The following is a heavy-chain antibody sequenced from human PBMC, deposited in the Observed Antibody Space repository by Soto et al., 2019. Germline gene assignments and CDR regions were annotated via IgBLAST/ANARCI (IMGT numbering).Heavy chain of an antibody. Sequence: QVQLQESGPGLVKPSETLSLTCTVSGGSVSSGSYYWSWIRQPPGKGLEWIGYIYYSGSTNYNPSLKSRVTISVDTSKNQFSLKLSSVTAADTAVYYCVREPAVVTHFDYWGQGTLVTVSS. J-gene: IGHJ4*02. D-gene: IGHD2-15*01. CDR3: VREPAVVTHFDY. CDR2: IYYSGST. CDR1: GGSVSSGSYY. V-gene: IGHV4-61*01.